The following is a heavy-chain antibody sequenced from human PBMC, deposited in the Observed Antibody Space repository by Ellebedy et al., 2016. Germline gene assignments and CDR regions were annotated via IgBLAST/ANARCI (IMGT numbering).Heavy chain of an antibody. CDR1: GFTFSSYG. J-gene: IGHJ4*02. V-gene: IGHV3-30*03. CDR2: ISHDGSNK. D-gene: IGHD2/OR15-2a*01. CDR3: ARGWCNSARCNGFDY. Sequence: GGSLRLXXAASGFTFSSYGMHWVRQAPGKGLEWVAVISHDGSNKYYAESVKGRFTISRDNSENTLFLQMNSLRAEDTAVYYCARGWCNSARCNGFDYWGQGTLVTVSS.